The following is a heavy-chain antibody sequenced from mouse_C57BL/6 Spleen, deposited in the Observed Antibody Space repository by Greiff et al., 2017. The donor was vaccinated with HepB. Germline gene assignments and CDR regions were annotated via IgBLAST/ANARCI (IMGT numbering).Heavy chain of an antibody. J-gene: IGHJ2*01. Sequence: QVQLQQSGTELVKPGASVKLSCKASGYTFTSYWMHWVKQRPGQGLEWIGNINPSNGGTNYNEKFKSKATLTVDKSSSTAYMQLSSLTSEDSAVYYCARTTIYDGYHDYWGQGTTLTVSS. CDR1: GYTFTSYW. CDR2: INPSNGGT. CDR3: ARTTIYDGYHDY. V-gene: IGHV1-53*01. D-gene: IGHD2-3*01.